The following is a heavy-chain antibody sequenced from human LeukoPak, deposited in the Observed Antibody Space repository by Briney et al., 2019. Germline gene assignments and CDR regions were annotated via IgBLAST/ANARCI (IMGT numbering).Heavy chain of an antibody. Sequence: GGSLRLSCAASGFTFSDYYMSWIRQAPGKGLEWVSYISSSDSPRFYADSVKGRFTISRDNAKRSLFLQMNSLRAEDTAIYYRVRGLPGVSSWYFDVWGRGTQVIVSS. D-gene: IGHD3-10*01. CDR1: GFTFSDYY. V-gene: IGHV3-11*01. CDR2: ISSSDSPR. J-gene: IGHJ2*01. CDR3: VRGLPGVSSWYFDV.